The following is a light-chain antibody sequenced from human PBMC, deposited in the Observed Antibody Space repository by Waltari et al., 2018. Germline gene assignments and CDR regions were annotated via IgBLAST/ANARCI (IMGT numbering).Light chain of an antibody. Sequence: QSALTQPASVSGSPGQSITISCTGTSSDVGSYNLGSWYQQHPGKAPKLMIYEGSKRPSGVSNRFSGSKSGNTASLTISGLQAEDEADYYCCSYAGTNYVFGTGTKVTVL. V-gene: IGLV2-23*01. CDR2: EGS. CDR1: SSDVGSYNL. J-gene: IGLJ1*01. CDR3: CSYAGTNYV.